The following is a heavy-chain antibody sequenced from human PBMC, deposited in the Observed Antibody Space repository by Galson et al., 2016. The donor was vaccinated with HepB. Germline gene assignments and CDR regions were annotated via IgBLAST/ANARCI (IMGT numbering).Heavy chain of an antibody. Sequence: SLRLSCATSGFTFDDYIMHWVRQTPEKGLEWVSLINWDGRTTYYADSAQGRFTISGDNNRNSLSLHMNSLKSEDTALYYCAKASGSHARYYFDRWGQGTQVAVSA. J-gene: IGHJ4*02. CDR2: INWDGRTT. CDR3: AKASGSHARYYFDR. CDR1: GFTFDDYI. V-gene: IGHV3-43*01. D-gene: IGHD3-3*01.